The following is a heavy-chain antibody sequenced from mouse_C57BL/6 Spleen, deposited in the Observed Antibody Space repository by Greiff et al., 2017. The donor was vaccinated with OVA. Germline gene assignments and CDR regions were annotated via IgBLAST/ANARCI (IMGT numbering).Heavy chain of an antibody. CDR2: IYPRSGNT. V-gene: IGHV1-81*01. CDR1: GYTFTSYG. J-gene: IGHJ3*01. CDR3: AGEEGAY. Sequence: QVQLQQSGAELARPGASVKLSCKASGYTFTSYGISWVKQRTGQGLEWIGEIYPRSGNTYYNEKFKGKATLTADKSSSTAYMELRSLTSEDSAVYFCAGEEGAYWGQGTLVTVSA.